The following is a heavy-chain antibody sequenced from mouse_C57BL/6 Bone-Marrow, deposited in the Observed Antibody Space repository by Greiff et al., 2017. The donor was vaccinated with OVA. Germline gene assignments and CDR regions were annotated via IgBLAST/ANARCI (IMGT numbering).Heavy chain of an antibody. Sequence: EVQVVESGPGLVKPSQTVFLTCTVTGISITTGNYRWSWIRQFPGNKLEWIGYIYYSGTITYNPSLTSRTTITRDTPKNQFFLEMNSLTAEDTATYYCARDNYYGSSYWYFDVWGTGTTVTVSS. D-gene: IGHD1-1*01. V-gene: IGHV3-5*01. CDR3: ARDNYYGSSYWYFDV. CDR1: GISITTGNYR. J-gene: IGHJ1*03. CDR2: IYYSGTI.